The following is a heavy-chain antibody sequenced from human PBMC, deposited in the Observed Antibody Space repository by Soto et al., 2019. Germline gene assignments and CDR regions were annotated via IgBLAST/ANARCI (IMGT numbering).Heavy chain of an antibody. CDR2: MNPNSGNT. Sequence: ASVKVSCKASGYTFTSYDINWVRQATGQGLEWMGWMNPNSGNTGCAQKFQGRVTMTRNTSISTAYMELSSLRSEDTAVYYCSREVNFYGLDVWGQGTTVTVSS. CDR1: GYTFTSYD. J-gene: IGHJ6*02. V-gene: IGHV1-8*01. CDR3: SREVNFYGLDV.